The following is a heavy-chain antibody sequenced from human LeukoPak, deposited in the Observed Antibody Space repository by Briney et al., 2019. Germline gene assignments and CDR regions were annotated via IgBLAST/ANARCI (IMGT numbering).Heavy chain of an antibody. Sequence: SVTVSCTASGGTFSSYAFIWVRQTPGQGLEWMGGIIPIFGTPTYAQKFQGRVTITADESTSTAYMELRTLRSEDTAVYYCAIGGQLVNGPDYWGQGTLVTVSS. CDR2: IIPIFGTP. CDR1: GGTFSSYA. CDR3: AIGGQLVNGPDY. D-gene: IGHD6-13*01. V-gene: IGHV1-69*13. J-gene: IGHJ4*02.